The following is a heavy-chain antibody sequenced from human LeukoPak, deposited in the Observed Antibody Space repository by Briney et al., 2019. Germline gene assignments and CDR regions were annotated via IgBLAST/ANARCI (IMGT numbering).Heavy chain of an antibody. CDR2: ISSSSTTI. CDR3: ARHLWFGEPSNWFDP. D-gene: IGHD3-10*01. J-gene: IGHJ5*02. V-gene: IGHV3-48*04. CDR1: GFTFSNYA. Sequence: GGSLRLSCAASGFTFSNYAMSWVRQAPGKGLEWVSYISSSSTTIYYADSVKGRFTISRDNAKNSLFLRMSSLRAEDTAVYYCARHLWFGEPSNWFDPWGQGTLVTVFS.